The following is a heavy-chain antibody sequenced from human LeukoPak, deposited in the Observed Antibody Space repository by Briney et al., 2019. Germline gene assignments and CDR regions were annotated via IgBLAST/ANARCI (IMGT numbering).Heavy chain of an antibody. CDR3: ARGVDYGDYVYDY. V-gene: IGHV1-69*06. D-gene: IGHD4-17*01. CDR2: IIPIFGTA. J-gene: IGHJ4*02. CDR1: GGTFSSYA. Sequence: SVKVSCKASGGTFSSYAISWVRQAPGQGLEWMGGIIPIFGTANYAQKFQGRVTITADKSTSTAYMELSSLRSEDTAVYYCARGVDYGDYVYDYWGQGTLVTVSS.